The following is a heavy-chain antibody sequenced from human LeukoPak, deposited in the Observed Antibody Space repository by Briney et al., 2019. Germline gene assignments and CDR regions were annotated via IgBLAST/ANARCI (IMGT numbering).Heavy chain of an antibody. V-gene: IGHV3-21*01. Sequence: PGGSLRLSCAASGFTFSSYSMNWVRQAPGKGLEWVSSISSSSSYIYYADSVKGRFTISRDNAKNSLYLQMNSLRAEDTAVYYCARDNKRYFDWLHRWAFDIWGLGTMVTVSS. CDR1: GFTFSSYS. CDR2: ISSSSSYI. D-gene: IGHD3-9*01. CDR3: ARDNKRYFDWLHRWAFDI. J-gene: IGHJ3*02.